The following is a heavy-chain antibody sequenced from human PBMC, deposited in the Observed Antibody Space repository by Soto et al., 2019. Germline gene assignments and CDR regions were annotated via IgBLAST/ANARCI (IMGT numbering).Heavy chain of an antibody. D-gene: IGHD3-9*01. CDR1: GFTFSSYA. V-gene: IGHV3-64D*06. CDR2: ISSNGGST. CDR3: VKGPYYDILTGYYITPDPYKWFDP. Sequence: LRLSCSASGFTFSSYAMHWVRQAPGKGLEYVSAISSNGGSTYYADSVKGRFTISRDNSKNTLYLQMSSLRAEDTAVYYCVKGPYYDILTGYYITPDPYKWFDPWGQGTLVTVSS. J-gene: IGHJ5*02.